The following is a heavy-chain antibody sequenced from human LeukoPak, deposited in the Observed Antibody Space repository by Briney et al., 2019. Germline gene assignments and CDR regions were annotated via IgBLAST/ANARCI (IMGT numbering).Heavy chain of an antibody. CDR3: AKDEGPNLYAIAYYYMDV. CDR2: ISGSGGST. Sequence: PGGSLRLSCAASGFTFSSYAMSWVRQAPGKGLEWVSAISGSGGSTYYADSVKGRFTISRDNSKNTLYLQMNSLRAEDTAVYYCAKDEGPNLYAIAYYYMDVWGKGTTVTVSS. D-gene: IGHD2-8*01. J-gene: IGHJ6*03. V-gene: IGHV3-23*01. CDR1: GFTFSSYA.